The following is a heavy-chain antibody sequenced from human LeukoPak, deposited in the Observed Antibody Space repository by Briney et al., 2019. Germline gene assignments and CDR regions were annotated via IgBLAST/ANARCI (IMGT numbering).Heavy chain of an antibody. V-gene: IGHV3-7*01. J-gene: IGHJ4*02. D-gene: IGHD4-17*01. CDR3: ARLSLRPFDY. CDR1: GFTFSSYW. Sequence: PGGSLRRSCSASGFTFSSYWMSWVRQAPGKGLEWVANIKQDGSEKYYVDSVKVRFTISRDNAKNSLYLQMNSLRAEDTVVYYCARLSLRPFDYWGEGTLVTVSS. CDR2: IKQDGSEK.